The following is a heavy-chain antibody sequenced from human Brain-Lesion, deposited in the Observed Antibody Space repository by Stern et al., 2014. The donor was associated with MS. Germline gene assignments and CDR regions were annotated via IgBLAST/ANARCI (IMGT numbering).Heavy chain of an antibody. CDR2: IYTSGKT. J-gene: IGHJ4*02. V-gene: IGHV3-66*02. CDR1: GFPVSNYY. D-gene: IGHD4-17*01. CDR3: ARDRVTTVTTYYFDS. Sequence: VQLVQSGGGLVQPGGSLRLSCAASGFPVSNYYMSWVRQAPGKGLEWVSIIYTSGKTYYADSVRGRFVISRDKSKSTLYLQMDSLRPEDTAVYYCARDRVTTVTTYYFDSRGQGTRVTVSS.